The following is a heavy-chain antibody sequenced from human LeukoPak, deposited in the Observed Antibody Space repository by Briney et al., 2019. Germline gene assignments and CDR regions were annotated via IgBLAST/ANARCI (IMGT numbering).Heavy chain of an antibody. J-gene: IGHJ4*02. Sequence: SQTLSLTCAVSGGSISSGGYSWSWIRQPPGKGLEWIGYIYHSGSTYYNPSLKSRVTISVDRSKNQFSLKLSSVTAADTAVYYCARDLRYYDLIWGQGTLVTVSS. V-gene: IGHV4-30-2*01. CDR1: GGSISSGGYS. CDR2: IYHSGST. CDR3: ARDLRYYDLI. D-gene: IGHD3-22*01.